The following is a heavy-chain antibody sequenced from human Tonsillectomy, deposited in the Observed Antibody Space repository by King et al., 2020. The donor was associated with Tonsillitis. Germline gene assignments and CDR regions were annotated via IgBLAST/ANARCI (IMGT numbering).Heavy chain of an antibody. J-gene: IGHJ4*02. D-gene: IGHD1-26*01. CDR2: ISYEGSIK. V-gene: IGHV3-30-3*01. CDR3: ARDKESGSFYGYFEN. CDR1: GFTCSSYA. Sequence: VQLVESGGGVVQPGRSLRLSCAASGFTCSSYAMHWVRQAPGKGLEWVAVISYEGSIKHYADSVKGRFTISRDNSKNTVYLQMNSLRAEDTAVYYCARDKESGSFYGYFENWGQGALVTVSS.